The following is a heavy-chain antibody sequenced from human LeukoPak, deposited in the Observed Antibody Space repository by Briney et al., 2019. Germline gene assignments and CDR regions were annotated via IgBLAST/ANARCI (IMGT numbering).Heavy chain of an antibody. V-gene: IGHV1-18*01. CDR1: GYTFTSYG. D-gene: IGHD6-13*01. CDR3: ARERQQLVQGGWFDP. J-gene: IGHJ5*02. CDR2: ISAYNGNT. Sequence: LWASVKVSCKASGYTFTSYGISWVRQAPGQGLEWMGWISAYNGNTNHAQKLQGRVTMTTDTSTSTAYMELRSLRSDDTAVYYCARERQQLVQGGWFDPWGQGTLVTVSS.